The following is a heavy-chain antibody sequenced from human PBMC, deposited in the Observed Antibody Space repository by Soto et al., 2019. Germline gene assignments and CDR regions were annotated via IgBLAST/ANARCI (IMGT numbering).Heavy chain of an antibody. V-gene: IGHV4-30-2*01. CDR1: GGSIRSGGYS. J-gene: IGHJ6*02. CDR3: ARRAPRYYYGMDV. CDR2: IYHSGST. Sequence: SETLSLTCAVSGGSIRSGGYSWSWIRQPPGKGLEWIGYIYHSGSTYYNPSLKSRVTISVDRSISTAYLQWSSLKASDTAMYYCARRAPRYYYGMDVWGQGTTVTVSS.